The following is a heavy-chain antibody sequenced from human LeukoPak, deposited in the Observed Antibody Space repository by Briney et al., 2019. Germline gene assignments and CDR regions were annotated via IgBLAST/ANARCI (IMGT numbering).Heavy chain of an antibody. D-gene: IGHD6-19*01. CDR2: ILPDGSEK. V-gene: IGHV3-7*01. J-gene: IGHJ4*02. CDR3: GRLARNAWYAVDY. Sequence: QAGGSLRLSCAASDFTFSFYWMTWVRQAPGEGLEWVANILPDGSEKYYLDSVKGRFTISRDNPTNSLYLQINSLRAGDTALYYCGRLARNAWYAVDYWGQGTLVTVSS. CDR1: DFTFSFYW.